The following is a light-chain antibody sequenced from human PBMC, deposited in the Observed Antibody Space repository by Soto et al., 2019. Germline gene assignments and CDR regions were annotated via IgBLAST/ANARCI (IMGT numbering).Light chain of an antibody. V-gene: IGKV1-27*01. J-gene: IGKJ4*01. CDR1: QGISNY. CDR3: QKYNSATPLT. Sequence: DIQMTQSPSSLSASVGDRVTITCRASQGISNYLAWYQQKPGKVPKLLIYAASTLRSGVRSRFSGSGSGTDFTLTISSLQPEDVATSYGQKYNSATPLTFGGGTKVEIK. CDR2: AAS.